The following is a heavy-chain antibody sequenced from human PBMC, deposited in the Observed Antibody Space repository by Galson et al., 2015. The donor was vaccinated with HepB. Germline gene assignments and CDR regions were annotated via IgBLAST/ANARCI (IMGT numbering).Heavy chain of an antibody. CDR1: GFTVSSNY. CDR3: VFLRGNDLKPLDY. J-gene: IGHJ4*02. CDR2: ISSSSTTI. D-gene: IGHD4-23*01. V-gene: IGHV3-48*04. Sequence: SLRLSCAASGFTVSSNYMTWVRQAPGKGLEWVSYISSSSTTIYYADSVKGRFTISRDNAKNSLYLQMNSLRGEDTAVYYCVFLRGNDLKPLDYWGQGTLVTVSS.